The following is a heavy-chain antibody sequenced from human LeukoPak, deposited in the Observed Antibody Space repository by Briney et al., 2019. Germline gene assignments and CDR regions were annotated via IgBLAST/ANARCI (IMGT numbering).Heavy chain of an antibody. D-gene: IGHD5-18*01. CDR3: ARYSYGYPYYYYYYMDV. Sequence: PGGSLRLSCAASGFTFSSYEMNWVRQAPGKGLEWVSYISSSASTIYYADSVRGRSTISRDNAKNSLYLQMNSLRAEDTAVYYCARYSYGYPYYYYYYMDVWGKGTTVPVSS. V-gene: IGHV3-48*03. J-gene: IGHJ6*03. CDR2: ISSSASTI. CDR1: GFTFSSYE.